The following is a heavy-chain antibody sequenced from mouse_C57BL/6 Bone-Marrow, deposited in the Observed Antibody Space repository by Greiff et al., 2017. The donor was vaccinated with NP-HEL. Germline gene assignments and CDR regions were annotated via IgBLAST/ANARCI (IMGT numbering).Heavy chain of an antibody. V-gene: IGHV2-9-1*01. J-gene: IGHJ4*01. CDR3: ARSAVGNFYAMDY. CDR2: IWTGGGT. CDR1: GFSLTSYA. Sequence: VMLVESGPGLVAPSQSLSITCTVSGFSLTSYAISWVRQPPGKGLAWLGVIWTGGGTNYNSALKSRLSISKDNSKSQVFLKMNSLQTDDTARYYCARSAVGNFYAMDYWGQGTSVTVSS. D-gene: IGHD2-1*01.